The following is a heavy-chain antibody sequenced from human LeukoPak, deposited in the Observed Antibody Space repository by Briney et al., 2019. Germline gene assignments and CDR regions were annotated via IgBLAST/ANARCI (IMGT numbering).Heavy chain of an antibody. Sequence: SGPTVVKPTQTLTLTCTLSGFSISTNGVGVGWVRQPPGKALEWLALIYWDDDKRYSPSLKNRLTITKDTSKNQVVLTMTNMDPVDTATYYCGHRKRAVLRGVLDVWGKGTTVTVSS. CDR2: IYWDDDK. J-gene: IGHJ6*04. CDR3: GHRKRAVLRGVLDV. V-gene: IGHV2-5*02. D-gene: IGHD3-10*01. CDR1: GFSISTNGVG.